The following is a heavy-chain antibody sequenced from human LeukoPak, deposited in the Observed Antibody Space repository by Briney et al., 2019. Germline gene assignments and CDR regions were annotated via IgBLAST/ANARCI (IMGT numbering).Heavy chain of an antibody. CDR2: INPNSGGT. D-gene: IGHD3-10*01. CDR3: ARVRELVEGWFDP. Sequence: GASVKVSCKASGYTFTGYYMHWVRQAPGQGLEWMGWINPNSGGTNYAQKFQGRVTMTRDTSISTAYMELSRLRSDDTAVYYCARVRELVEGWFDPWGQGTLVTVSS. V-gene: IGHV1-2*02. J-gene: IGHJ5*02. CDR1: GYTFTGYY.